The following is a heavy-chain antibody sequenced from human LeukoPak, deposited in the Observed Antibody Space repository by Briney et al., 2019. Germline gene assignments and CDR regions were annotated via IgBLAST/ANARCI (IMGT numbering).Heavy chain of an antibody. Sequence: SETLSLTCTVSGGSISSYYWSWIRQPPGKGLEWIGYIYYSGSTNYNPSLKSRVTISVDTSKNQFSLKLSSVTAADTAVYYCARGAYYGSGNVFDLWGQGTMVTVSS. CDR3: ARGAYYGSGNVFDL. J-gene: IGHJ3*01. D-gene: IGHD3-10*01. V-gene: IGHV4-59*01. CDR2: IYYSGST. CDR1: GGSISSYY.